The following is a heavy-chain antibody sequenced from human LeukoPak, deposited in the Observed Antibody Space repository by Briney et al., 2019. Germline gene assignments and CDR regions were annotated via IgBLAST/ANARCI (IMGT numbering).Heavy chain of an antibody. V-gene: IGHV1-69*05. CDR3: AYGSLYPGNDAFDI. Sequence: ASVKVSCKASGGTFSSYAISLVRQAPGQGLEWMGRIIPIFGTANYAQKFQGRVTITTDESTSTAYMELSSLRSEDTAVYYCAYGSLYPGNDAFDIWGQGTMVTVSS. CDR1: GGTFSSYA. D-gene: IGHD1-14*01. CDR2: IIPIFGTA. J-gene: IGHJ3*02.